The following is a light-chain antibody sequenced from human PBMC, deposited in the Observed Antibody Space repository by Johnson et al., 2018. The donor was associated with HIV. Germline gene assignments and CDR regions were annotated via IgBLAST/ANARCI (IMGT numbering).Light chain of an antibody. CDR3: GTWDSSLTLYV. J-gene: IGLJ1*01. CDR1: SSNIGNNY. V-gene: IGLV1-51*01. Sequence: QSVLTQPPSVSAAPGQKVTISCSGSSSNIGNNYVSWYQQLQGTAPKLLIYENNKRPSGIPDRFSGAKSGASATLGITGLETGDEADYYCGTWDSSLTLYVFGTGTKVTVL. CDR2: ENN.